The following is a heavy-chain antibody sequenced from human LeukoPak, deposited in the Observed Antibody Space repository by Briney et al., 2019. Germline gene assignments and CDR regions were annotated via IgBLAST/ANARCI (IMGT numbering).Heavy chain of an antibody. CDR1: GFTFSTFA. CDR3: ARRVKFRYFDY. V-gene: IGHV4-34*01. D-gene: IGHD3-10*01. J-gene: IGHJ4*02. Sequence: PGGSLRLSCEASGFTFSTFAMIWVRQPPGKGLEWIGEINHSGSTNYNPSLKSRVTISVDTSKNQFSLKLSSVTAADTAVYYCARRVKFRYFDYWGQGTLVTVSS. CDR2: INHSGST.